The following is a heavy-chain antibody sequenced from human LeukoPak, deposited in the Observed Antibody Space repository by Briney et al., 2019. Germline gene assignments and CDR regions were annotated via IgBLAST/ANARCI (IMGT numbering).Heavy chain of an antibody. CDR2: IRYDGSNK. CDR3: AKDSMRYGDSGSYYNY. Sequence: AGGSLRLSCAASGFTFSSYAMSWVRQAPGKGLEWVAFIRYDGSNKYYADSVKGRFTISRDNSKNTLYLQMNSLRAEDTAVYYCAKDSMRYGDSGSYYNYRGQGTLVTVSS. CDR1: GFTFSSYA. J-gene: IGHJ4*02. V-gene: IGHV3-30*02. D-gene: IGHD1-26*01.